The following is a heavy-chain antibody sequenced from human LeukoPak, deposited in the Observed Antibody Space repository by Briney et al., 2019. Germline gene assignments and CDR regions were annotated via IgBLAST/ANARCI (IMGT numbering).Heavy chain of an antibody. Sequence: SETLSLTCAVYGGSFSGYYWSWIRQPPGKGLEWIGEINHSGGTNYNPSLKSRVTISVDTSKNQFSLKLSSVTAADTAVYYCARGSRLSFTRSRFKWFDPWGQGTLVTVSS. V-gene: IGHV4-34*01. D-gene: IGHD3-16*01. CDR1: GGSFSGYY. CDR2: INHSGGT. J-gene: IGHJ5*02. CDR3: ARGSRLSFTRSRFKWFDP.